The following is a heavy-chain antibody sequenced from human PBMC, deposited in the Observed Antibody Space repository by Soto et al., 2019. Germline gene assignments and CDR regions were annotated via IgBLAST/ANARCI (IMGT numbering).Heavy chain of an antibody. D-gene: IGHD3-10*01. Sequence: ASVKVSCKASGYTFTSYYMHWVRQATGQALEWMGIINPSGGSTSYAQKFQGRVTMTRDTSTSTVYMELSSLRSEDTAVYYCARGERIGYYGSGSYRDAFDIWGQGTMVTVSS. CDR1: GYTFTSYY. V-gene: IGHV1-46*01. CDR3: ARGERIGYYGSGSYRDAFDI. CDR2: INPSGGST. J-gene: IGHJ3*02.